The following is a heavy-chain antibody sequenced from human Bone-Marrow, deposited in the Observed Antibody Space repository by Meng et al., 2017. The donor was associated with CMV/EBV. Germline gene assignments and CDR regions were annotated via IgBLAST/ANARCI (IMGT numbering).Heavy chain of an antibody. J-gene: IGHJ5*02. CDR1: GGTFSSYA. V-gene: IGHV1-69*10. D-gene: IGHD5-12*01. Sequence: SVKVSCKASGGTFSSYAISWVRQAPGQGLEWMGGIIPILGIANYAQKFQGRVTITADKSTSTAYMGLSSLRSEDTAVYYCARESSGYVGDGWFDPWGQGTLVTVSS. CDR2: IIPILGIA. CDR3: ARESSGYVGDGWFDP.